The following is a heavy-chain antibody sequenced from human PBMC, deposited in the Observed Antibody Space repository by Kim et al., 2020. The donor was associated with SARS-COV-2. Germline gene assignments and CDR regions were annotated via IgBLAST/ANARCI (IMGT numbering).Heavy chain of an antibody. V-gene: IGHV1-24*01. D-gene: IGHD5-12*01. J-gene: IGHJ4*02. CDR1: GYTLTELS. CDR2: FDPEDGET. CDR3: ATVGRSGYDLSPAYYFDY. Sequence: ASVKVSCKVSGYTLTELSMHWVRQAPGKGLEWMGGFDPEDGETIYAQKFQGRVTMTEDTSTDTAYMELSSLRSEDTAVYYCATVGRSGYDLSPAYYFDYWGQGTLVTVSS.